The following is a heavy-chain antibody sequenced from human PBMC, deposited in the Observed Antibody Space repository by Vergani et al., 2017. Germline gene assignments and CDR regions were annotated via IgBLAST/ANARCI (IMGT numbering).Heavy chain of an antibody. CDR1: GFTFSDYY. Sequence: QVQLVESGGGLVKPGGSLRLSCAASGFTFSDYYMSWIRQAPGKGLEWVSYISSSGSTIYYADSVKGRFTISRDKAKNSLYLQMNSLRAEDTAVYYCAREPLEWFTPRHYYYYYMDVWGKGTTVTVSS. J-gene: IGHJ6*03. CDR2: ISSSGSTI. V-gene: IGHV3-11*01. CDR3: AREPLEWFTPRHYYYYYMDV. D-gene: IGHD3-3*01.